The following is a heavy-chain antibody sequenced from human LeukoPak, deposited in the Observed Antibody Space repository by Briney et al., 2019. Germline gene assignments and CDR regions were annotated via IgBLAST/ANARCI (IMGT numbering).Heavy chain of an antibody. Sequence: GGSLRLSCAASGFTFSSYGMHWVRQAPGKGLEWVALISYDGSNEYYADSVKGRFTISRDNSKNTLFLQMNSLRAEDTAVYYCAKDKYYYGSGSDFDNWGQGTLVTVSS. V-gene: IGHV3-30*18. CDR2: ISYDGSNE. CDR1: GFTFSSYG. D-gene: IGHD3-10*01. J-gene: IGHJ4*02. CDR3: AKDKYYYGSGSDFDN.